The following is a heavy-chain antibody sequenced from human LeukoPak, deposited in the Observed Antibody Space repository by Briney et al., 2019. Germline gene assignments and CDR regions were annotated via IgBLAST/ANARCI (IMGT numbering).Heavy chain of an antibody. CDR3: ARPKAAAGLIDY. CDR2: INPNSGGT. Sequence: ASVKVSCKASGYTFTGYYMHWVRQAPGQGLEWMGWINPNSGGTNYAQKFQGRVTVTRDTSISTAYMELSRLRSDDTAVYYCARPKAAAGLIDYWGQGTLVTVSS. D-gene: IGHD6-13*01. V-gene: IGHV1-2*02. CDR1: GYTFTGYY. J-gene: IGHJ4*02.